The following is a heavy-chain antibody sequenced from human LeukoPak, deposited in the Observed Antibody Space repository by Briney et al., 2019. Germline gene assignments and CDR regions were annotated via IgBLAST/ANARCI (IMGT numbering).Heavy chain of an antibody. D-gene: IGHD2-2*01. Sequence: PSQTLSLTCTVSGGSISSDAYFWSWIRQHPGKGLEWIGYISYSGSTYYNPSLKSRITISVDTSKNQFSLSLSSVTAADTAVYFCAAIVVVPPAIAYWGQGTLVTVSS. CDR1: GGSISSDAYF. J-gene: IGHJ4*02. CDR3: AAIVVVPPAIAY. V-gene: IGHV4-31*03. CDR2: ISYSGST.